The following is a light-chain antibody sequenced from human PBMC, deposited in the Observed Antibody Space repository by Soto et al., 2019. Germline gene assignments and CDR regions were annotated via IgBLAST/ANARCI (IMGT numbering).Light chain of an antibody. V-gene: IGKV1-5*01. CDR2: DAS. CDR1: QTLSNW. CDR3: QQYSIYPYT. J-gene: IGKJ2*01. Sequence: IQMTQSHSALSASVGDRVTITCRASQTLSNWLAWYQQEPGKAPKLLIFDASSLQSGVPSRFSGSGFGTEFTLTISSLQPDDFGTYYCQQYSIYPYTFGQGTKLEIK.